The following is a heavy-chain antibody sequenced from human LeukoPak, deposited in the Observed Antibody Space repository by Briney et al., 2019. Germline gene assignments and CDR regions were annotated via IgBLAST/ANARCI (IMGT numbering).Heavy chain of an antibody. CDR3: ARGGVTINDYFDY. CDR2: IWYDGSNK. CDR1: GFTFSSYG. J-gene: IGHJ4*02. V-gene: IGHV3-33*01. Sequence: GGSLRLSCAASGFTFSSYGMHWVRQAPGKGLEWVAVIWYDGSNKYYADSVKGRFTISRDNAKNSLYLQMNSLRDEDTAVYYCARGGVTINDYFDYWGQGTLVTVSS. D-gene: IGHD4-17*01.